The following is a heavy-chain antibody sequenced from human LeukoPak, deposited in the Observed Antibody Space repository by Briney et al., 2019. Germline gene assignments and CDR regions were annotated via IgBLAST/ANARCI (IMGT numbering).Heavy chain of an antibody. Sequence: ASVKVSCKASGGTFSSYAISWVRQAPGQGLEWMGGIIPIFGTANYAQKFQGRVTITTDESTGTAYMELSSLRSEDTAVYYCARGKYNWNYYYYMDVWGKGTTVTVSS. CDR3: ARGKYNWNYYYYMDV. CDR1: GGTFSSYA. V-gene: IGHV1-69*05. CDR2: IIPIFGTA. D-gene: IGHD1-20*01. J-gene: IGHJ6*03.